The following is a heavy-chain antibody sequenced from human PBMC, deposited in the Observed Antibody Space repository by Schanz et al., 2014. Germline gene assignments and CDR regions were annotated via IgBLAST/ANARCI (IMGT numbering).Heavy chain of an antibody. CDR3: ARNRGSGGQNWYFDL. D-gene: IGHD1-26*01. CDR2: ISGSGAST. CDR1: GFTFSSYA. J-gene: IGHJ2*01. Sequence: EVQLVESGGGLVQPGGSLRLSCAASGFTFSSYAMTWVRQAPGKGLEWVSGISGSGASTYYADSVKGRFTISRDNSNKTVDLQLNSLRADDTAVYYCARNRGSGGQNWYFDLWGRGTLVTVSS. V-gene: IGHV3-23*04.